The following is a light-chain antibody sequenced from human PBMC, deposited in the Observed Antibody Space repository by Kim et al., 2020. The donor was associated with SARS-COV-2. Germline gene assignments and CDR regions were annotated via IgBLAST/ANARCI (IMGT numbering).Light chain of an antibody. V-gene: IGLV1-51*01. CDR3: GTWDSSLSEGV. J-gene: IGLJ3*02. CDR1: RSKIGNKS. CDR2: ANN. Sequence: GQQVPRACSGSRSKIGNKSVSWYQQHPGQAPQLLIYANNKRTSGIPDRFSASKAGPSATLGITGLQTGDEADYYGGTWDSSLSEGVFGGGTQLTVL.